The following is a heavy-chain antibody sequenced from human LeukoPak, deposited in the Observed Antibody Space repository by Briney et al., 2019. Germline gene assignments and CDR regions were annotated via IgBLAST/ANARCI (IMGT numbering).Heavy chain of an antibody. J-gene: IGHJ4*02. D-gene: IGHD1-14*01. CDR3: ARAGYNEIAYYFDY. Sequence: PETLSLSCTVSGGSISSYYWSWIRQPPGKGLEWIGYIYYSGSTNYNPSLKSRVTISVDTSKNQFSLKLSSVTAADTAVYYCARAGYNEIAYYFDYWGQGTPVTVSS. CDR2: IYYSGST. V-gene: IGHV4-59*01. CDR1: GGSISSYY.